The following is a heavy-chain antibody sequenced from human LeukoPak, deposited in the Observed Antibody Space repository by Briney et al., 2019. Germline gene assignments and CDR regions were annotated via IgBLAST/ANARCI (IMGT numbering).Heavy chain of an antibody. CDR1: GFTFSSYA. CDR3: ARNENSGWGYFDY. Sequence: GGSLRLSCAASGFTFSSYAMSWVRQAPGKGLEWVSAISGSGGSTYYVGSVKGRFTISRDNSKDTLYLQMNSLRAEDTAVYYCARNENSGWGYFDYWGQGTLVTVSS. V-gene: IGHV3-23*01. J-gene: IGHJ4*02. CDR2: ISGSGGST. D-gene: IGHD5-12*01.